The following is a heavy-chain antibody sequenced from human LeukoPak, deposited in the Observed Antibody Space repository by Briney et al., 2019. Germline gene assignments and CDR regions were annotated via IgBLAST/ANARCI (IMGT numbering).Heavy chain of an antibody. V-gene: IGHV4-61*01. Sequence: PSVTLSLTCTVSGASVSSGTYFWSSIRQPPGRGLEWIGYISNSGSTNYNPSLKSRVTISADTSKNQFSLKLSSVTAADTAVYYCARDRHAYSGTDYWGQGTLVTVSS. CDR2: ISNSGST. D-gene: IGHD1-26*01. CDR1: GASVSSGTYF. J-gene: IGHJ4*02. CDR3: ARDRHAYSGTDY.